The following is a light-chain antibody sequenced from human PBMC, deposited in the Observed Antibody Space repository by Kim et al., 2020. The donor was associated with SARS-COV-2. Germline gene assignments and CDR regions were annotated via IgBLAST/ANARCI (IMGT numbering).Light chain of an antibody. V-gene: IGLV2-23*02. CDR2: EVS. CDR1: SSDVGSYNL. J-gene: IGLJ3*02. Sequence: QSVLTQPASVSGSPGQSITISCTGTSSDVGSYNLVSWYQQHPGKAPKLMIYEVSKRPSGVSNRFSGSKSGNTVSLTISGLQAEDEADYYCAAWDDSLSGWVFGGGTQLTVL. CDR3: AAWDDSLSGWV.